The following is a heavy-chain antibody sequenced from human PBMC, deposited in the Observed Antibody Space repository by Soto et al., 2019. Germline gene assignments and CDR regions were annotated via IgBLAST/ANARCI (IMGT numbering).Heavy chain of an antibody. J-gene: IGHJ5*02. CDR2: MTPGSGDT. CDR1: GYSFTNND. V-gene: IGHV1-8*01. D-gene: IGHD3-16*01. CDR3: ARMATFGSLNWFDP. Sequence: ASVKVSCKASGYSFTNNDVRWVRQATGQGLEWMGWMTPGSGDTGYAQKFPGRVTMTRDISIATAYMELSSLRSDDTAIYYCARMATFGSLNWFDPWGQGTLVTVSS.